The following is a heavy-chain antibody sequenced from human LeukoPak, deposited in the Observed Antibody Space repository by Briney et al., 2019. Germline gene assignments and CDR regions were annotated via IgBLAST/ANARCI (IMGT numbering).Heavy chain of an antibody. J-gene: IGHJ4*02. CDR3: ARASLSEIIAAEAFFDS. V-gene: IGHV3-21*01. CDR1: GFTFSNYA. Sequence: GGSLRLSCAASGFTFSNYAMSWVRQAPGKGLEWVSSISGSSTYIYSANSLKGRFSISRDNAKNSLYLQMNSLRAEDTAVYFCARASLSEIIAAEAFFDSWGQGTLVTVSS. D-gene: IGHD6-13*01. CDR2: ISGSSTYI.